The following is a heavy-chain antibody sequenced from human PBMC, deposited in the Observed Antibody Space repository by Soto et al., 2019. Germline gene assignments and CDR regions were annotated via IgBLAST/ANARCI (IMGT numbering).Heavy chain of an antibody. D-gene: IGHD3-10*01. CDR3: AKGPPYCSGSYYYFDY. CDR1: GFTFSSYE. CDR2: ISSSGSTI. V-gene: IGHV3-48*03. Sequence: GGSLRLSCAASGFTFSSYEMNWVRQAPGKGLEWVSYISSSGSTIYYADSVKGRFTITRDNAKNSLYLQMNSLRAEDTAVYYCAKGPPYCSGSYYYFDYWGQGTLVTVSS. J-gene: IGHJ4*02.